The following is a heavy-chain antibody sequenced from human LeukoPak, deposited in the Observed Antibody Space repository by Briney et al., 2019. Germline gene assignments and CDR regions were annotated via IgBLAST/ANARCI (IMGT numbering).Heavy chain of an antibody. V-gene: IGHV3-48*02. D-gene: IGHD3-10*01. CDR3: ARVRGVHYDIDV. CDR2: ISTSSVI. J-gene: IGHJ6*02. CDR1: GFTFSSYG. Sequence: GGSLRLSCAASGFTFSSYGMHWVRQAPGQGLEWVSYISTSSVIYYADSVKGRFTISRDDAKNSLYLQMNSLRDEDTAVYYCARVRGVHYDIDVWGQGTTVTVSS.